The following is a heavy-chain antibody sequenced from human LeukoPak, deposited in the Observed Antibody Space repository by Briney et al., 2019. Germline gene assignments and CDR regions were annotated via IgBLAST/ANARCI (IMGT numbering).Heavy chain of an antibody. Sequence: PGGSLRLSCAASGFTFSSYAMSWVRQAPGKGLEWVSAISGSGGSTYYADSVKGRFTIPRDNTKNSLYLQMNSLRAEDTAIYYCARYNDFSFDSWGQGTLVTVSS. D-gene: IGHD1-1*01. CDR1: GFTFSSYA. CDR2: ISGSGGST. J-gene: IGHJ4*02. V-gene: IGHV3-23*01. CDR3: ARYNDFSFDS.